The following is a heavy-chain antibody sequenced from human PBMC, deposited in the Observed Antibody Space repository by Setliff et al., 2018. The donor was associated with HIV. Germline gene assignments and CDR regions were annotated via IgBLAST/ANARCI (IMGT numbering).Heavy chain of an antibody. D-gene: IGHD2-21*02. CDR1: GYSISSGYY. CDR3: ARGVPLLPPHY. CDR2: IYHNGIT. J-gene: IGHJ4*02. V-gene: IGHV4-38-2*01. Sequence: SETLSLTCGVSGYSISSGYYWGWIRQPPGKGLEWIGSIYHNGITYYNPSLKSRVTISVDTSQNQFSLSLNSVTAADTAVYYCARGVPLLPPHYWGQGTLVTVSS.